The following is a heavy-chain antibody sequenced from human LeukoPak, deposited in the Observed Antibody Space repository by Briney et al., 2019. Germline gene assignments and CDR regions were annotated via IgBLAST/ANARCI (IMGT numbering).Heavy chain of an antibody. CDR3: AKDRGFGVFFQYFFDY. CDR1: GFTFSSYA. CDR2: LSYDGSNQ. V-gene: IGHV3-30*04. Sequence: GGSLRLSCAASGFTFSSYAMHWVRQAPGKGLEWVAVLSYDGSNQHYADSVKGQFIISRDNSKNTLYLQMNSLRVEDTAVYYCAKDRGFGVFFQYFFDYWGQGTLVTVSS. D-gene: IGHD3-10*01. J-gene: IGHJ4*02.